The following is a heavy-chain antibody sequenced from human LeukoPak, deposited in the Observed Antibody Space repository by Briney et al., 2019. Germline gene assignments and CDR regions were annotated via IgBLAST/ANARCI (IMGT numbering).Heavy chain of an antibody. J-gene: IGHJ4*02. D-gene: IGHD3-10*01. CDR2: VNPRDGAT. CDR3: VRETIGGYFDY. V-gene: IGHV1-46*01. CDR1: GYTFTSFL. Sequence: GASVKVSCKASGYTFTSFLIHCVRQAPGQGLEWMGLVNPRDGATTYAQKSQGRLTMTRDTSTNIVYMEMSSLRSDDTAVYYSVRETIGGYFDYWGQGTLVTVSS.